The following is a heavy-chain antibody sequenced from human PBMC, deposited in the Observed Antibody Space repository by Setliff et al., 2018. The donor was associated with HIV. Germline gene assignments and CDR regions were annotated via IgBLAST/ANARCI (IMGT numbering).Heavy chain of an antibody. D-gene: IGHD6-13*01. CDR2: INHSGST. V-gene: IGHV4-34*01. CDR1: GGSFSGYY. Sequence: SETLSLTCAVYGGSFSGYYWSWIRQPPGKGLEWIGEINHSGSTNYKPSLKSRVTISVDTSKHQFFLKVRSVTAADTAVYYCARGGYSSRWYTWFDPWGQGTLVTVSS. J-gene: IGHJ5*01. CDR3: ARGGYSSRWYTWFDP.